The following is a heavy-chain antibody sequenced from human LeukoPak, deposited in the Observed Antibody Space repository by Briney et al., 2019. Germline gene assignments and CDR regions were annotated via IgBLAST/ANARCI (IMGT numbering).Heavy chain of an antibody. CDR2: ISGSGGST. CDR1: GFTFSSYA. Sequence: PGGSLRLSCAASGFTFSSYAMSWVRQAPGKGLEWVSAISGSGGSTNYADSVKGRFTISRDNSKNTLYLQMNSLRAEDTAVYYCAKLRDSSGYYTDYWGQGTLVTVSS. J-gene: IGHJ4*02. V-gene: IGHV3-23*01. CDR3: AKLRDSSGYYTDY. D-gene: IGHD3-22*01.